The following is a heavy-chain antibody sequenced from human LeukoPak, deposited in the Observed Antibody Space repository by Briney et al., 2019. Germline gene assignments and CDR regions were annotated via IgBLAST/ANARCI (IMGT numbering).Heavy chain of an antibody. Sequence: HRASVKVSCKASGYTFTSYAMHWVRQAPGQRLEWMGWINAGNGNTKYSQKFQGRVTITSDTSASTAYMELSSLRSEDTAVYYCARDTYVWGSYRPLGYWGQGTLVTVSS. V-gene: IGHV1-3*01. J-gene: IGHJ4*02. CDR1: GYTFTSYA. D-gene: IGHD3-16*02. CDR2: INAGNGNT. CDR3: ARDTYVWGSYRPLGY.